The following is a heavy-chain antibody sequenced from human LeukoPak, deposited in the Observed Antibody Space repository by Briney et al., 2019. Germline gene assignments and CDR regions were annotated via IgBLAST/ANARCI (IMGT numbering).Heavy chain of an antibody. CDR1: GFTFSSYG. V-gene: IGHV3-33*06. CDR2: IWYDGSNK. D-gene: IGHD6-19*01. Sequence: GGSLRLSCAASGFTFSSYGMHWVRQAPGKGLEWVAVIWYDGSNKYYADSVKGRFTISRDNSKNTLYLQMNSLRAEDTAVYYCAKHRGDGSGWYWGQGTLVTVSS. J-gene: IGHJ4*02. CDR3: AKHRGDGSGWY.